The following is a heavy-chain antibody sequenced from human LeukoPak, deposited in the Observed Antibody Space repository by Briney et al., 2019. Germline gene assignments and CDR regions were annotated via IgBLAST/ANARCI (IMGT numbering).Heavy chain of an antibody. CDR3: AKEGLLRFLEWFFDY. CDR1: GFTSSSYG. Sequence: GGSLTLSCAASGFTSSSYGMHWVRQAPGKGLEWVAFIRYDGSNKYYADSVKGRFTISRDNSKNTLYLQMNSLRAEDTAVYYCAKEGLLRFLEWFFDYWGQGTLVTVSS. J-gene: IGHJ4*02. CDR2: IRYDGSNK. D-gene: IGHD3-3*01. V-gene: IGHV3-30*02.